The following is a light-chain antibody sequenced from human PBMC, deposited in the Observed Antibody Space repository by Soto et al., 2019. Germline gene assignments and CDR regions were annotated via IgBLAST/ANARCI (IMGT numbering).Light chain of an antibody. Sequence: QPVLTQPPSASGSPGQSVTISCTGTNSDVGTYNYVSWYQQRPGKAPKLIMYEGSNRPSGVPDRFSGSKSGSTASLTVSGLQAEDEADYFCSSYAGSNTLVFGGGTKLTVL. CDR1: NSDVGTYNY. CDR2: EGS. CDR3: SSYAGSNTLV. V-gene: IGLV2-8*01. J-gene: IGLJ2*01.